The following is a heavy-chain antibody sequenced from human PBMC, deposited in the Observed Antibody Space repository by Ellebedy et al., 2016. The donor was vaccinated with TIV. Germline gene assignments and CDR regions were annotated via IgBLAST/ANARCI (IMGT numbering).Heavy chain of an antibody. D-gene: IGHD4-17*01. J-gene: IGHJ6*02. CDR2: ISSSSSYI. CDR3: ATGAYGDYYYGMDV. Sequence: GESLKISCAASGFTFSSYIMNWVRQAPGKGLEWVSSISSSSSYIYYADSVKGRFTISRDNSKNTLYRQMNSLRAEDTAVYYCATGAYGDYYYGMDVWGQGTTVTVSS. V-gene: IGHV3-21*01. CDR1: GFTFSSYI.